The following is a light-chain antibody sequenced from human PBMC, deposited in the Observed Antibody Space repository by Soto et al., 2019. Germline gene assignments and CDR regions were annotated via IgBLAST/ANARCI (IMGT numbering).Light chain of an antibody. CDR1: QSISSY. Sequence: DIQMTQSPSSLSASVGDRVTITCRASQSISSYLNWYQQKPGKAPKLLIYAASSLQSGVPSRFSGSGSGTDFTLTISSLQPEDFATYYCQQTYTTVNCGQGTRLEIK. V-gene: IGKV1-39*01. J-gene: IGKJ5*01. CDR2: AAS. CDR3: QQTYTTVN.